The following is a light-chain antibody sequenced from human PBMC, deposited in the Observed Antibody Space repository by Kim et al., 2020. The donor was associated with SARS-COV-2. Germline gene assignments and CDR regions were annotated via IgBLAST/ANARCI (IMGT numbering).Light chain of an antibody. CDR2: DVS. CDR1: SSDVGGYNY. V-gene: IGLV2-14*03. CDR3: SSYTSSSTLVV. Sequence: ITLSCTGTSSDVGGYNYVSWYQQHPGKAPKLMIYDVSNRPSGVSNRFSGSKSGNTASLTISGLQAEDEADYYCSSYTSSSTLVVFGGGTQLTVL. J-gene: IGLJ2*01.